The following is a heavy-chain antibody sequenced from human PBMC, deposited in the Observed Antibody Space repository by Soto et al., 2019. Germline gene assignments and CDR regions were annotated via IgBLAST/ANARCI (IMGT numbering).Heavy chain of an antibody. V-gene: IGHV4-59*08. D-gene: IGHD2-2*01. CDR1: GGSISSYY. J-gene: IGHJ5*02. Sequence: VPLQESGPGLVKPSEPLSLTCPVSGGSISSYYWSWIRQPPGTGLEWIGYIYYSGSTNYNPSLKSRVPISVDTSKNQFSLKLSSVTAADTAVYYCARLRGYCSSTSCFFWFDPWGQGTLVTVSS. CDR2: IYYSGST. CDR3: ARLRGYCSSTSCFFWFDP.